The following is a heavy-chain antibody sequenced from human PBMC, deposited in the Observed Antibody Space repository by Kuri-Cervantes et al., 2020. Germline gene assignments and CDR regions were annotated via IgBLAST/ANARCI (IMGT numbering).Heavy chain of an antibody. J-gene: IGHJ3*02. CDR3: ARGPVAGSSSAFDI. Sequence: SSYWMSWVRQAPGKGLEWIGEIYHSGSTNYNPSLKSRVTISVDKSKNQFSLKLSSVTAADTAVYYCARGPVAGSSSAFDIWGQGTMVTVSS. D-gene: IGHD6-19*01. CDR1: SSYW. V-gene: IGHV4-4*02. CDR2: IYHSGST.